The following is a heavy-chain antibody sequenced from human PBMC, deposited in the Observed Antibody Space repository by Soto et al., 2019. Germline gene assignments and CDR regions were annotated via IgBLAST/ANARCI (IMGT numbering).Heavy chain of an antibody. CDR1: GYSFSNYW. CDR2: IFPADSDT. V-gene: IGHV5-51*01. CDR3: ASSVVVPSTMNYFGY. D-gene: IGHD2-15*01. Sequence: EVQLVPSGAEVKKPGESLKISCKGSGYSFSNYWIAWVRQMPGKGLEWMGIIFPADSDTKYSLSFQGQVTISAVKSLSTASLAWSSLKASDTAMYYCASSVVVPSTMNYFGYCGQGSLVTVAS. J-gene: IGHJ4*02.